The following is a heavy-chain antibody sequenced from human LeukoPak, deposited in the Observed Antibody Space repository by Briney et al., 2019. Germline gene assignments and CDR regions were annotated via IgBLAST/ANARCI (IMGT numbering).Heavy chain of an antibody. V-gene: IGHV4-31*03. Sequence: SETLSLTCTVSGGSISSGDYYWSWIRQHPGKGLEWIGYIYYSESTYYNPSLKSRVTISVDTSKIQFSLKLSSVTAADTAVYYCARDGGRGSGYDYGYWGQGTLVTVSS. CDR1: GGSISSGDYY. CDR3: ARDGGRGSGYDYGY. J-gene: IGHJ4*02. CDR2: IYYSEST. D-gene: IGHD5-12*01.